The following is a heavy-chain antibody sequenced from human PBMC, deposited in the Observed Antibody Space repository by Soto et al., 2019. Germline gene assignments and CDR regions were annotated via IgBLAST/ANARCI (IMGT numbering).Heavy chain of an antibody. CDR3: ARDHGVIIHDYGMDV. D-gene: IGHD3-10*01. Sequence: QVQLQQWGAGLLKPSETLSLTCAVYGGSFSGYYWSWIRQPPGKGLEWIGEINHSGSTNYNPSLKSRVTISVDTSKNQFSLKLSSVTAADTAVYYCARDHGVIIHDYGMDVWGQGTTVTVSS. V-gene: IGHV4-34*01. CDR2: INHSGST. CDR1: GGSFSGYY. J-gene: IGHJ6*02.